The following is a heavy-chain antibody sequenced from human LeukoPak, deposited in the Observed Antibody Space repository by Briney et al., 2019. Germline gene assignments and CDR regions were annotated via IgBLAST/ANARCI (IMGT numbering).Heavy chain of an antibody. J-gene: IGHJ4*02. Sequence: GGSLRLSCEASGFTFNSYAMNWVRQAPGKGLEWVSSISGSGGSTYYADSVKGRFTISRDNSKNTLYLQMNSLRAEDTAVYYCAKATMIVVVYFDYWGQGTLVTVSS. V-gene: IGHV3-23*01. CDR3: AKATMIVVVYFDY. D-gene: IGHD3-22*01. CDR1: GFTFNSYA. CDR2: ISGSGGST.